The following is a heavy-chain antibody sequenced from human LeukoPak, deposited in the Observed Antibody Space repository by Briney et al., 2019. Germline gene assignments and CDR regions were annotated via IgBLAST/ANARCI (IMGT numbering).Heavy chain of an antibody. D-gene: IGHD1-26*01. V-gene: IGHV3-48*01. CDR1: GFTFSNHS. J-gene: IGHJ4*02. Sequence: GGSLRLSCAASGFTFSNHSMNWVRQAPGKGLEWVSYISRSSSTIYYADSVKGRFTISRDNAKNSLYLQMNSLRAEDTALYYCARSRDRWDLLFFDYWGQGTLVTVSS. CDR2: ISRSSSTI. CDR3: ARSRDRWDLLFFDY.